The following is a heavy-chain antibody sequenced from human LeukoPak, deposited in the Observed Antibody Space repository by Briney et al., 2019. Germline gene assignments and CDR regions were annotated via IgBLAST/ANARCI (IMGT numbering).Heavy chain of an antibody. J-gene: IGHJ6*03. D-gene: IGHD3-3*01. CDR3: ARQAEDFWSGYYSVSSRDYYYYYMDV. Sequence: SVKVSCKASGGTFSSYAISWVRQAPGQGLEWMGGIIPIFGTANYAQKFQGRVTITADKSTSTAYMELSSLRSEDTAVYYCARQAEDFWSGYYSVSSRDYYYYYMDVWGKGTTVTVSS. CDR1: GGTFSSYA. CDR2: IIPIFGTA. V-gene: IGHV1-69*06.